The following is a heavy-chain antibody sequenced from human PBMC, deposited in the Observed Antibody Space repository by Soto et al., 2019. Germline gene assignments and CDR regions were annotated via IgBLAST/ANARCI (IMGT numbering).Heavy chain of an antibody. Sequence: GGSLRLSCAASGFTFSSYAMSWVRQAPGKGLEWVSAISGSGGSTYYADSVKGRFTISRDNTKDSLYLQMNSLRAEDTAIYYCARGSAFIGLDYWGQGTSVTVSS. CDR3: ARGSAFIGLDY. D-gene: IGHD1-26*01. V-gene: IGHV3-23*01. J-gene: IGHJ4*02. CDR2: ISGSGGST. CDR1: GFTFSSYA.